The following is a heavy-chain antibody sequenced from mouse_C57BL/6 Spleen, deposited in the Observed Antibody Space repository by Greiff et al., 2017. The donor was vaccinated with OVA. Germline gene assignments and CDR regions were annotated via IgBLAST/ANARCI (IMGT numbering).Heavy chain of an antibody. J-gene: IGHJ1*03. CDR2: IDPSDSYT. V-gene: IGHV1-69*01. CDR3: ARNPGNHWYFDV. CDR1: GYTFTSYW. D-gene: IGHD2-1*01. Sequence: QVQLQQPGAELVMPGASVKLSCKASGYTFTSYWMHWVKQRPGQGLEWIGEIDPSDSYTNYNQKFKGKSTLTVDKSSSTAYMQLSSLTSEDSAVYYCARNPGNHWYFDVWGTGTTVTVSS.